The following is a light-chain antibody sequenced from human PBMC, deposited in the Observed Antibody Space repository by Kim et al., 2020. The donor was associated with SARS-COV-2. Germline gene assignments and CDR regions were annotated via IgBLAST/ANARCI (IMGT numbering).Light chain of an antibody. CDR1: ALPKKY. J-gene: IGLJ3*02. Sequence: SPGQTARITCAGDALPKKYAYWDQQKSGQAPVLVIYEDSKRPSGIPERFSGSSSGTMDTLTISGAQVEDEADYYCYSTDSSGNHRVFGGGTQLTVL. CDR2: EDS. V-gene: IGLV3-10*01. CDR3: YSTDSSGNHRV.